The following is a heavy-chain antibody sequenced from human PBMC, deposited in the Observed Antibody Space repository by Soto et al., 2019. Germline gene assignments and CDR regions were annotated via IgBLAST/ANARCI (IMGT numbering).Heavy chain of an antibody. J-gene: IGHJ6*02. Sequence: SVKVSCKASGGTFSSYAISWVRQAPGQGLEWMGGIIPIFGTANYAQKFQGRVTITADESTSTAYMELSSLRSEDTAVYYCARNLLKGGIAAAGPYYYYGMDVWGQGTTVTVSS. V-gene: IGHV1-69*13. CDR1: GGTFSSYA. D-gene: IGHD6-13*01. CDR3: ARNLLKGGIAAAGPYYYYGMDV. CDR2: IIPIFGTA.